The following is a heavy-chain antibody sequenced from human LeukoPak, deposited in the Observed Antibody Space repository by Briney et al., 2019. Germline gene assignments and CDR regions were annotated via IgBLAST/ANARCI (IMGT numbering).Heavy chain of an antibody. V-gene: IGHV4-4*07. CDR2: IYSSGIT. Sequence: SETLSLTCTVSGDSISNYYWSWIPHPAGKGLEWIGRIYSSGITNYNPSLKSPVTLSLDTSKNQFSLKLSSVTAADTAVYYCARDGVYGNSRYFDSWGQGALVTVSS. CDR1: GDSISNYY. J-gene: IGHJ4*02. CDR3: ARDGVYGNSRYFDS. D-gene: IGHD4-23*01.